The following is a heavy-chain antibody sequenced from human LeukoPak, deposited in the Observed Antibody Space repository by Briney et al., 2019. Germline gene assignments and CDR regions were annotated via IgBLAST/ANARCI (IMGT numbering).Heavy chain of an antibody. V-gene: IGHV3-23*01. CDR1: GFTFSSYA. CDR2: TSGSGGST. D-gene: IGHD6-13*01. CDR3: AKGGNYDPSSWYDD. J-gene: IGHJ4*02. Sequence: GGFLRLSCAASGFTFSSYAMSWVRQAPGKGLDWVSTTSGSGGSTYYADSVKGRFTFSRDNSKNTLYLQMNSLRAEDTAVYYCAKGGNYDPSSWYDDWGQGTLVTVSS.